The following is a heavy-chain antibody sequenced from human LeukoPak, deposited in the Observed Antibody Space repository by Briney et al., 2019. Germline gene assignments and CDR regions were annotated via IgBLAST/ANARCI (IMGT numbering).Heavy chain of an antibody. V-gene: IGHV3-7*01. CDR2: IKQDGSEK. D-gene: IGHD6-19*01. Sequence: GGSLRLSCVASRFTFSNYWMTWVRQAPGKGLEWVANIKQDGSEKYYVDSVKGRFTISRDNAKNSLYLQMNSLRAEDTAVYYCARLSGPGSGWTTLDYWGQGTLVTVSS. J-gene: IGHJ4*02. CDR3: ARLSGPGSGWTTLDY. CDR1: RFTFSNYW.